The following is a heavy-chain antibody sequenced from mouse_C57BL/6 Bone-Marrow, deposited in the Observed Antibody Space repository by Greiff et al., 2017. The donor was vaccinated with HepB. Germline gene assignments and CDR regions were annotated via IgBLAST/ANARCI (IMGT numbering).Heavy chain of an antibody. CDR2: IDPETGGT. CDR3: TIPYYSNSYYAMDY. D-gene: IGHD2-5*01. Sequence: QVQLKQSGAELVRPGASVTLSCKASGYTFTDYEMHWVKQTPGHGLEWIGAIDPETGGTAYNQKFKGKAILTADKSSSTAYMELRSLTSEDSSVYYCTIPYYSNSYYAMDYWGQGTSVTVSS. V-gene: IGHV1-15*01. J-gene: IGHJ4*01. CDR1: GYTFTDYE.